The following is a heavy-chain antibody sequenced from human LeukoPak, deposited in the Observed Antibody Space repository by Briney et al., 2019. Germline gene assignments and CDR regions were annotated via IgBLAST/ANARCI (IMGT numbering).Heavy chain of an antibody. J-gene: IGHJ4*02. Sequence: GGSLRLSCVASGFPFSSYWMTWVRQAPGKGLEWVANIKQDGSKKSYVDSVKGRFTISRDNAKNSLYLQMNSLRAEDTAVYYCARDRDWYSFDSWGQGTLVTVSS. CDR2: IKQDGSKK. V-gene: IGHV3-7*03. CDR1: GFPFSSYW. D-gene: IGHD6-19*01. CDR3: ARDRDWYSFDS.